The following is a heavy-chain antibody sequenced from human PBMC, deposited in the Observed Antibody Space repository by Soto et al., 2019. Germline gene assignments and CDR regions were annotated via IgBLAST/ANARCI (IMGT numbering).Heavy chain of an antibody. CDR1: GGSFSGYY. D-gene: IGHD6-13*01. J-gene: IGHJ4*02. Sequence: QVQLQQWGAGLLKPSETLSLTCAVYGGSFSGYYWSWIRQPPGKGLEWIGEINNSVSTNYNPSLKTRVTISVDAYKNQFSLKLSSVTAADTAVYYCARARIAAAGTALKYYFDYWGQGTLVTVSS. CDR2: INNSVST. CDR3: ARARIAAAGTALKYYFDY. V-gene: IGHV4-34*01.